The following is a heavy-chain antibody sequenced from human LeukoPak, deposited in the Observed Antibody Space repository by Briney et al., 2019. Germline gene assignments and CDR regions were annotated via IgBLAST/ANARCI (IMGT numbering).Heavy chain of an antibody. J-gene: IGHJ4*02. D-gene: IGHD3-3*01. Sequence: PGGSLRLSCAASGFTFSSYAMSWVRQAPGKGLEWVSAISGSGGNTYYADSVKGRFTISRDNSKNTLYLQMNSLRAEDTAVYYCAKDLIFGVVITYFDYWGQGTLVTVSS. CDR2: ISGSGGNT. CDR1: GFTFSSYA. V-gene: IGHV3-23*01. CDR3: AKDLIFGVVITYFDY.